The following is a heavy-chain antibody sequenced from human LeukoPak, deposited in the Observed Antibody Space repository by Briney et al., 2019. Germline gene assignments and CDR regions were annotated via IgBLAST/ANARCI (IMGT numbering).Heavy chain of an antibody. D-gene: IGHD3-10*01. CDR1: GYTLTDYY. Sequence: GASVKVSCKASGYTLTDYYMHWVRQAPGQGLEWMGRINPNSGGTNYAQKFQGRVTIIRDTSASTAYMELSSLRSEDTAVYYCARSSDGNWFDPWGQGTLVTVSS. CDR2: INPNSGGT. J-gene: IGHJ5*02. V-gene: IGHV1-2*06. CDR3: ARSSDGNWFDP.